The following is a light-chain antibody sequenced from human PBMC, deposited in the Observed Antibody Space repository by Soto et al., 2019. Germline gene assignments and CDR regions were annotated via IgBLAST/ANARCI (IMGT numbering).Light chain of an antibody. J-gene: IGLJ2*01. CDR3: AAWDNSLRAVV. Sequence: QAVVTQPPSVSAAPGQRVTISCSGSTSNIGNNYVSWYQQLPGTAPRFLIFDNNKRHSGIPDRFSGSKSGTSATLGITGLQTGDEADYYCAAWDNSLRAVVFGGGTKVTVL. CDR1: TSNIGNNY. V-gene: IGLV1-51*01. CDR2: DNN.